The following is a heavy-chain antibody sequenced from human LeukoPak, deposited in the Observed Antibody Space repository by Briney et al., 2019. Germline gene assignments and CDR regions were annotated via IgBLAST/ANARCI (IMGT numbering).Heavy chain of an antibody. CDR1: GYTFTSYY. Sequence: ASVKVSCKASGYTFTSYYMHWVRQAPGQGLEWMGTINPSGGSTRYAQKFQGRVTMTRDTSTSTVYMELSSLRSEDTAVYYCARVRLVGATTGCFDYWGQGTLVTVSS. D-gene: IGHD1-26*01. CDR2: INPSGGST. V-gene: IGHV1-46*03. CDR3: ARVRLVGATTGCFDY. J-gene: IGHJ4*02.